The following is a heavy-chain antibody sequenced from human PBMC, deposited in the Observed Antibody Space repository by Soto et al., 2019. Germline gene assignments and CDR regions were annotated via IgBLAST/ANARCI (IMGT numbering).Heavy chain of an antibody. Sequence: HPGGSLRLSCAASGFTVSSNYMSWVRQAPGKGLEWVSVIYSGGSTYYADSVKGRFTISRDNSKNTLYLQMNSLRAEDTAVYYCARDGSSGWYRYGMDVWGQGTTVTFSS. CDR3: ARDGSSGWYRYGMDV. D-gene: IGHD6-19*01. V-gene: IGHV3-66*01. CDR2: IYSGGST. CDR1: GFTVSSNY. J-gene: IGHJ6*02.